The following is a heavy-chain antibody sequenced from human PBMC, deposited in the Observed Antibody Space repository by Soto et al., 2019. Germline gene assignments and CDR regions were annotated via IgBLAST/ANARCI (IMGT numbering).Heavy chain of an antibody. CDR2: INAGNGNT. CDR1: GYTFTSYA. V-gene: IGHV1-3*01. D-gene: IGHD5-12*01. Sequence: ASVKVSCKASGYTFTSYAIHWVRQAPGQRLEWMGWINAGNGNTKYSQKFQGRVIITRDTSAGTAYMELRSLRSEDTAVYYCATPIVAFYWGQGALVTVSS. CDR3: ATPIVAFY. J-gene: IGHJ4*02.